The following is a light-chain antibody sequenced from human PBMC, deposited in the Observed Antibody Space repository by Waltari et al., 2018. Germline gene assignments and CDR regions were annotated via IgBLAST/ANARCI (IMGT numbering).Light chain of an antibody. J-gene: IGLJ2*01. CDR2: DAI. Sequence: QSALTQPDSVSGSPGQTITISCTGTRSDVGAYTYAPWYQQYPGKAPKVIIYDAINRPSGVSNRFSGSKSGNSASLTISGLQAEDEAHYFCASFISSTSGVFGGGTRLTVL. CDR3: ASFISSTSGV. CDR1: RSDVGAYTY. V-gene: IGLV2-14*03.